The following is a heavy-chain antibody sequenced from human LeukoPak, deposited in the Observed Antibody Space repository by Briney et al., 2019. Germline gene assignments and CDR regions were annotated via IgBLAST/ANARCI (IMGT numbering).Heavy chain of an antibody. J-gene: IGHJ4*02. CDR2: ISSTSTTI. D-gene: IGHD3-22*01. V-gene: IGHV3-48*04. CDR3: ARGCGLHLSPASSYYDSRCRYFDD. CDR1: GFTFSDYS. Sequence: GGSLRLSCAASGFTFSDYSMEWVRQAPGKGLEWISYISSTSTTIYYAGSVKGRFTTSSDNAKNSLYLQMNSLRAEDTAVYYCARGCGLHLSPASSYYDSRCRYFDDWGQGTLVTVSS.